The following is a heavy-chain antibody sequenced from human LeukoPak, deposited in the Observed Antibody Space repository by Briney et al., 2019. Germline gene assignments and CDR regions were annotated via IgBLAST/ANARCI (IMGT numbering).Heavy chain of an antibody. J-gene: IGHJ6*03. CDR3: ARDGTSCYFSSCYYYYYMDV. CDR1: GFTFSSYS. CDR2: XXXXXSTI. V-gene: IGHV3-48*02. D-gene: IGHD2-2*01. Sequence: PGGSLRLSCAASGFTFSSYSMNWVRQAPGKXXXXXXXXXXXXSTIYYADSVKGRFTISRDNAKNSLYLQMNSLRDEDTAVYYCARDGTSCYFSSCYYYYYMDVWGKGTTVTVSS.